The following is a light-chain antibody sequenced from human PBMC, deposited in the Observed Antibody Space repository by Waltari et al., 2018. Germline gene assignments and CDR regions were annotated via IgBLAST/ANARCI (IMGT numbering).Light chain of an antibody. CDR3: QYYFLYSRG. Sequence: IQMTQSPSTLSASVGDRVTITCRASEGIDDRMAWYQHAPGKAPKLLIYRASTLQSGVPSRFSGSGSGTEFTLTISSLQADDFGTYYCQYYFLYSRGFGQGTKLEIK. CDR2: RAS. CDR1: EGIDDR. J-gene: IGKJ2*03. V-gene: IGKV1-5*03.